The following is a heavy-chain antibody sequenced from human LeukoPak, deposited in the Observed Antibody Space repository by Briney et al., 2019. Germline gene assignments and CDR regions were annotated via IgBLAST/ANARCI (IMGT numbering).Heavy chain of an antibody. V-gene: IGHV5-51*01. Sequence: GESLKISCKGSGYSFTNYGIGWVRQMPGKGLEWMGIIYPDDSDTRYSPSFQGQVTISADKSISTAYLQWDSLKASDTAIYYCARHLSGWYADYWGQGTLVTVSS. CDR1: GYSFTNYG. D-gene: IGHD6-19*01. J-gene: IGHJ4*02. CDR2: IYPDDSDT. CDR3: ARHLSGWYADY.